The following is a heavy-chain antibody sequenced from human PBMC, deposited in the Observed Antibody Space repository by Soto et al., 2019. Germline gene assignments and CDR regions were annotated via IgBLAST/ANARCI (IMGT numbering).Heavy chain of an antibody. J-gene: IGHJ6*02. D-gene: IGHD3-3*01. CDR1: GYTFTGYD. V-gene: IGHV1-2*02. Sequence: GASVKVSCKASGYTFTGYDMHWVRQAPGQGLEWMGWINPNSGGTNYAQKFQGRVTMTRDTSISTAYMELSRLRSDDTAVYYCARDGIFGVDLYCCGMDVWGQGTTVTVSS. CDR2: INPNSGGT. CDR3: ARDGIFGVDLYCCGMDV.